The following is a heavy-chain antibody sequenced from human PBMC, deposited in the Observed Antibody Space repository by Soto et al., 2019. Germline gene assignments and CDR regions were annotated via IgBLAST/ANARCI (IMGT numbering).Heavy chain of an antibody. D-gene: IGHD5-12*01. Sequence: GGSLRLSCAASGFTFSSYGMHWVRQAPGKGLEWVAVISYDGSNKYYADSVKGRFTISRDNSKNTLYLQMNSLRAEDTAVYYCAKDMRVVATILGSPFDYWGQGTLVTVSS. CDR1: GFTFSSYG. CDR3: AKDMRVVATILGSPFDY. CDR2: ISYDGSNK. V-gene: IGHV3-30*18. J-gene: IGHJ4*02.